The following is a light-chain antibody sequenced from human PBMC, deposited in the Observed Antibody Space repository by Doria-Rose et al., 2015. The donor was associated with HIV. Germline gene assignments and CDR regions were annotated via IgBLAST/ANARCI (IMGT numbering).Light chain of an antibody. V-gene: IGKV4-1*01. Sequence: TQSPESLGMSLGERATLNCKSNQSLLYTSKNYLAWYQQKPGQPPKLLIYWASTRQSGVPARFSGSWYGTEFTLTIISLEAEDVAVYYCQQYYDTPAFGPGTTVDI. CDR1: QSLLYTSKNY. J-gene: IGKJ3*01. CDR2: WAS. CDR3: QQYYDTPA.